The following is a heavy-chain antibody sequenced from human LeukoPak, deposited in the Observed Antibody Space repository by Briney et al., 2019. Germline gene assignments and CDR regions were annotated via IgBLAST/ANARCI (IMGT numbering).Heavy chain of an antibody. D-gene: IGHD3-22*01. Sequence: SETLSLTCAVYGGSFSGYYWSWIRQPPGKGLEWIGEINHSGSTNYNPSLKSRVTISVDTSKNQFSLKLSSVTAADTAVYYCARGLGYYYDSRWSNGFDYWGQGTLVTVSS. CDR1: GGSFSGYY. CDR3: ARGLGYYYDSRWSNGFDY. CDR2: INHSGST. J-gene: IGHJ4*02. V-gene: IGHV4-34*01.